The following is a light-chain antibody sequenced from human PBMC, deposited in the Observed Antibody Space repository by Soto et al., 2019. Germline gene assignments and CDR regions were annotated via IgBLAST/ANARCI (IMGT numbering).Light chain of an antibody. CDR3: LVDLGNGLLV. CDR1: SGSDSSRLY. V-gene: IGLV8-61*01. Sequence: QAVVTQETSFSVSPGGTVTLTCGLNSGSDSSRLYPTWYQQTPGQVPRELMFNTYIHSSGVPARFSGSILGDKAALTITGFQADDESAYFWLVDLGNGLLVFGGGTQLTVL. J-gene: IGLJ3*02. CDR2: NTY.